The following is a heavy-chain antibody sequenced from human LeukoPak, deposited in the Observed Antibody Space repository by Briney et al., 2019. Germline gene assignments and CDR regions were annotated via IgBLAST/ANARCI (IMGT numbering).Heavy chain of an antibody. CDR2: INSDGSTT. Sequence: TGGSLRLSCAASGFTFSNYWMHWVRQAPGKGLVWVSRINSDGSTTSYADSVKGRFTISRDNAKKTLYLQMNSLRAEDTALYYCAKDGGSSWWYFDYWGQGTLVTVSS. CDR1: GFTFSNYW. V-gene: IGHV3-74*01. CDR3: AKDGGSSWWYFDY. D-gene: IGHD6-13*01. J-gene: IGHJ4*02.